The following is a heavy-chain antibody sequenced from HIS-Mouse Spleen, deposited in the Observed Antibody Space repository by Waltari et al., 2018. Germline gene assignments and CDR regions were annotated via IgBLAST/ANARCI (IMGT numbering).Heavy chain of an antibody. Sequence: QLQLQESGPGLVKPSETLSLTCPVSGCSISSSRYYWGWNRQPPGKGLEWIGSFYYSGSTYYNPSLKSRVTISVDTSKNQFSLKLSSVTAADTAVYYCAREIPYSSSWYDWYFDLWGRGTLVTVSS. CDR3: AREIPYSSSWYDWYFDL. V-gene: IGHV4-39*07. CDR1: GCSISSSRYY. D-gene: IGHD6-13*01. CDR2: FYYSGST. J-gene: IGHJ2*01.